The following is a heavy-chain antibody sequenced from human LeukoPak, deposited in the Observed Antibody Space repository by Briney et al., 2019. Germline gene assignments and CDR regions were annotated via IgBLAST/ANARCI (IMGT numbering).Heavy chain of an antibody. CDR2: INTNTGNP. D-gene: IGHD3-10*01. V-gene: IGHV7-4-1*02. CDR1: GYTFTSYA. Sequence: ASVKVSCKASGYTFTSYAMNWVRQAPGQGLEWMGWINTNTGNPTYAQGFTGRFVFSLDTSVSTAYLQISSLKAEDTAVYYCASRLYYYGSGMNWFDPWGQGTLVTVSS. J-gene: IGHJ5*02. CDR3: ASRLYYYGSGMNWFDP.